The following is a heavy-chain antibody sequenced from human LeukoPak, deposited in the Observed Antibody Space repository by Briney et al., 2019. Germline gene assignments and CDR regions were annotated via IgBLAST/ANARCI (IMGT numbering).Heavy chain of an antibody. CDR3: ARSGGSYVRY. Sequence: PGGSLRLSCAASGFTFSSYSMNWVRQAPGKGLEWVSYISSSSSTIYHADSVKGRFTISRDNAKNSLYLQMNSLRAEDTAVYYCARSGGSYVRYWGQGTLVTVSS. CDR2: ISSSSSTI. V-gene: IGHV3-48*01. CDR1: GFTFSSYS. J-gene: IGHJ4*02. D-gene: IGHD1-26*01.